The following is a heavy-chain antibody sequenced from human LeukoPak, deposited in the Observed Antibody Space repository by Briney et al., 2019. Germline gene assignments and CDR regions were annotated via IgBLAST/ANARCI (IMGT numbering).Heavy chain of an antibody. CDR2: ISGSGGRT. CDR1: GFTFSSYA. V-gene: IGHV3-23*01. J-gene: IGHJ4*02. D-gene: IGHD3-10*01. Sequence: GGSLRLSCAASGFTFSSYAMSWVRQAPGKGLEWVSTISGSGGRTYYADSVKGRFTISRDKSKNTLYLQMNSLRAEDTAVYYCAKDIGGYPDSGNYWDYWGQGTLVTVSS. CDR3: AKDIGGYPDSGNYWDY.